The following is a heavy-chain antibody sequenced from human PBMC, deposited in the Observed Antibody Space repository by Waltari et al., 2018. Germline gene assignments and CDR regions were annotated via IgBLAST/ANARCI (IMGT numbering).Heavy chain of an antibody. CDR3: VKEYNYLSGGLFDY. Sequence: EVQLLQSGGNLIQPGGSLRVSCAASGFTFRSNTVSWVRQAPGKGLEWVSVISDSGFNRFYADSVKGRFTISRDNSKNTLYLQMDSLRAEDTAVYYCVKEYNYLSGGLFDYWGQGTLVTVSS. J-gene: IGHJ4*02. D-gene: IGHD3-10*02. V-gene: IGHV3-23*01. CDR2: ISDSGFNR. CDR1: GFTFRSNT.